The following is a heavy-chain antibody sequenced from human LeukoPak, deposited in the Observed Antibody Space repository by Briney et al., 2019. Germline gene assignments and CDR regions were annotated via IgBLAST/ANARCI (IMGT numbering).Heavy chain of an antibody. CDR2: ISYDGSNK. J-gene: IGHJ5*02. Sequence: GGSLRRSCAASGFTFSSYAMHWVRQAPGKGLEWVAVISYDGSNKYYADSVKGRFTISRDNSKNTLYLQMNSLRAEDTAVYYCARSPRGNSSGWYNWFDPWGQGTLVTVSS. V-gene: IGHV3-30-3*01. CDR1: GFTFSSYA. CDR3: ARSPRGNSSGWYNWFDP. D-gene: IGHD6-19*01.